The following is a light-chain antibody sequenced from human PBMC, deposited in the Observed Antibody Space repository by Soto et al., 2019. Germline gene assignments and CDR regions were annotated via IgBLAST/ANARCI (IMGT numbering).Light chain of an antibody. CDR3: QQYGCSPLT. CDR2: GAS. J-gene: IGKJ3*01. V-gene: IGKV3-20*01. Sequence: EIGLKQYPRTLSLSQGERATRSYRASQSVSSSYLAWYQQKPGQAPRLLIYGASSRATGIPDRFSGSGSGTDFTLTISTREPDEFAVYYCQQYGCSPLTFGPGTKVDIK. CDR1: QSVSSSY.